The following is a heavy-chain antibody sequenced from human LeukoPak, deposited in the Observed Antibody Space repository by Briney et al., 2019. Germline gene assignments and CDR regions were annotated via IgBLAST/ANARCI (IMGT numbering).Heavy chain of an antibody. J-gene: IGHJ3*02. D-gene: IGHD3-22*01. Sequence: SETLSLTCTVSGGSISSYYWSWIRQPPGKGLEWIGYIYTSGSTNYNPSLKSRVTISVDTSKNQFSLKLSSVTAAGTAVYYCARTKWLSDAFDIWGQGTMVTVSS. CDR1: GGSISSYY. CDR2: IYTSGST. V-gene: IGHV4-4*09. CDR3: ARTKWLSDAFDI.